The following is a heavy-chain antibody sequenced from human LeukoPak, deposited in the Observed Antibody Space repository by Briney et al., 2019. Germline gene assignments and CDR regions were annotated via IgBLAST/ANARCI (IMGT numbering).Heavy chain of an antibody. CDR1: GFTFFNYS. CDR2: ISSSSSYI. Sequence: GGPLRLSCAASGFTFFNYSMNWVRQAPAKGLEWVASISSSSSYIYYVDSVNGRFTTSRDNAKHSLDLQMTSLRAEDTAVYYRARASRGRTSPDAFDIWGQGTMVTVSS. J-gene: IGHJ3*02. D-gene: IGHD1-7*01. V-gene: IGHV3-21*01. CDR3: ARASRGRTSPDAFDI.